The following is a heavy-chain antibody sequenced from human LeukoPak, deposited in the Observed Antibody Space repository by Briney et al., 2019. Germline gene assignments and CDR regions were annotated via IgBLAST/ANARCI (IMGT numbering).Heavy chain of an antibody. CDR2: IYYSGST. Sequence: SETLSLTCTVSGGSISTSNYYWGWIRQPPGKGLEWIGSIYYSGSTYYNPSLKSRVTISVDTSKNQFSLKLSSVTAADTAVYYCARALPVLRYFDWLSLPDAFDIWGQGTMVTVSS. J-gene: IGHJ3*02. D-gene: IGHD3-9*01. CDR3: ARALPVLRYFDWLSLPDAFDI. CDR1: GGSISTSNYY. V-gene: IGHV4-39*07.